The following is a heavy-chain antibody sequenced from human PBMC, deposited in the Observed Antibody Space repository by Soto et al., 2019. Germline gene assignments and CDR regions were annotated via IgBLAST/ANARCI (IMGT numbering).Heavy chain of an antibody. CDR1: GFTSSSYA. CDR2: ISGSGGGT. J-gene: IGHJ4*02. Sequence: GGSLRLSCAASGFTSSSYAMSWVRQAPGKGLEWVSSISGSGGGTYYADSVKGRFTFSRDNSKNTLYLQMNSLRAEDTAVYYCAKFGMATTKRSPPYYIDYWGQGALVTVSS. CDR3: AKFGMATTKRSPPYYIDY. D-gene: IGHD1-1*01. V-gene: IGHV3-23*01.